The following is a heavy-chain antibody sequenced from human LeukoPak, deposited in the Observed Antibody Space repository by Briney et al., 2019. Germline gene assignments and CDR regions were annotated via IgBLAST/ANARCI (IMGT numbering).Heavy chain of an antibody. Sequence: SVTLSLTCTVSGGSISSYYWSWIRQPPGKGLEWIGFIYYSGSTHYKSSLNSRVTISVDTSRNQFSLRLSSVTAADTAVYYCARHSGSSPHYFDYWGQGTLVTVSS. CDR3: ARHSGSSPHYFDY. CDR2: IYYSGST. V-gene: IGHV4-59*08. D-gene: IGHD1-26*01. J-gene: IGHJ4*02. CDR1: GGSISSYY.